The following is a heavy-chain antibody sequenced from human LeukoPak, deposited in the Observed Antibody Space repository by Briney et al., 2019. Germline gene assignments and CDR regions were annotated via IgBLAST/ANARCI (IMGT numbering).Heavy chain of an antibody. D-gene: IGHD1-26*01. J-gene: IGHJ3*02. V-gene: IGHV3-23*01. CDR3: AKIPRYSGTYDAFDI. CDR2: ISGSGGST. CDR1: GFTFSSYA. Sequence: GGSLRLSCAASGFTFSSYAMSWVRQAPGKGLEWVSAISGSGGSTYYADSVKGRFTISRDNSKDTLYLQMNSLRAEDTAVYYCAKIPRYSGTYDAFDIWGQGTMVTVSS.